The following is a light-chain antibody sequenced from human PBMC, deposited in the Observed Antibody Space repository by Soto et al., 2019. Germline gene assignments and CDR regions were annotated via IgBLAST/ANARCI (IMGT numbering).Light chain of an antibody. J-gene: IGKJ4*01. CDR2: GAS. Sequence: DIVMTQSPATLSVAPGERVTFSCRASQGVSRKLAWYQHKPGQAPRLLISGASTGATGIPARFSGSGSGTEFTLTISSLQSEDCAIYYCQQRVNWPPTFGGGTKVEI. CDR3: QQRVNWPPT. V-gene: IGKV3-15*01. CDR1: QGVSRK.